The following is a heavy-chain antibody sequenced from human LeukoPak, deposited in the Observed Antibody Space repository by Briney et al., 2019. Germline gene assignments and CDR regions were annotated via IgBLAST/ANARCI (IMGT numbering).Heavy chain of an antibody. CDR2: IFYSGST. Sequence: SETLSLTCTVSGGPISSYYWSWIRQPPGKGLEWIGYIFYSGSTNYNPPLKSRVTISVDTSKNQFSLKLSSVTAADTAVYYCARGGTMTTVPLWGQGTLVTVSS. V-gene: IGHV4-59*08. J-gene: IGHJ4*02. CDR3: ARGGTMTTVPL. CDR1: GGPISSYY. D-gene: IGHD4-17*01.